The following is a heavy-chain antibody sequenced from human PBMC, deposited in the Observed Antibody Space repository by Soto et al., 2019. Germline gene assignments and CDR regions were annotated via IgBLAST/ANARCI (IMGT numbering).Heavy chain of an antibody. CDR3: ARHPFGNFDH. V-gene: IGHV3-7*01. CDR2: IKQDGSEK. J-gene: IGHJ4*02. CDR1: GFTFSSYW. Sequence: PGGSLRLSCAAPGFTFSSYWMAWVRQAPGKGLEWLANIKQDGSEKYYVDSVKGRFTISRDNTKNSLYLQINSLRAEDTAVYYCARHPFGNFDHWGQGAQVTVSS. D-gene: IGHD3-10*01.